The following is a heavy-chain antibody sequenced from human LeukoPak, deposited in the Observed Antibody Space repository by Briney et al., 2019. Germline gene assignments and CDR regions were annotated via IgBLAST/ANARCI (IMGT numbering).Heavy chain of an antibody. J-gene: IGHJ4*02. D-gene: IGHD5-12*01. Sequence: AGGSLRLSCAASGFTFSSYGMNWVRQAPGKGLEWVSYISSSSSTIYYADSVKGRFTISRDNAKNSLYLQMNSLRAEDTAVYYCARVAATRTLDYWGQGTLVTVSS. CDR2: ISSSSSTI. CDR1: GFTFSSYG. V-gene: IGHV3-48*04. CDR3: ARVAATRTLDY.